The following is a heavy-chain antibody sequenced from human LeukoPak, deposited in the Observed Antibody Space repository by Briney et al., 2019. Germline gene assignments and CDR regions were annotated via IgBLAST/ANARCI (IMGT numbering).Heavy chain of an antibody. J-gene: IGHJ4*02. V-gene: IGHV4-34*01. CDR2: INHSGST. D-gene: IGHD2-21*02. Sequence: PSETLSLTCAVYGGSFSGYYWSWIRQPPGKGLEWIGEINHSGSTNYNPSLKSRVTISVDTSNNQFSLKLSSVTAADTAVYYCARGPVVTALDYWGQGTLVTVSS. CDR1: GGSFSGYY. CDR3: ARGPVVTALDY.